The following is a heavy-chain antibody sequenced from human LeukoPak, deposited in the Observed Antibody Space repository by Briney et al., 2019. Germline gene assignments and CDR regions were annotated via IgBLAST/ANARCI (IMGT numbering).Heavy chain of an antibody. V-gene: IGHV4-34*01. CDR3: ARRLGDCSSTSCYRDENWFDP. CDR2: INHSGST. Sequence: SETVSLTCAVYGGSFSGYYWSWIRQPPGKGLEWIGEINHSGSTNYNPSLKSRVTISVDTSKNQFSLKLSSVTAADTAVYYCARRLGDCSSTSCYRDENWFDPWGQGTLVTVSS. D-gene: IGHD2-2*01. J-gene: IGHJ5*02. CDR1: GGSFSGYY.